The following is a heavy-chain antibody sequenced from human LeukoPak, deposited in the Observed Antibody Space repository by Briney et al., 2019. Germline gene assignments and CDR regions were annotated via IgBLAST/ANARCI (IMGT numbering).Heavy chain of an antibody. CDR3: AKGHTGYDFPHFDY. D-gene: IGHD5-12*01. Sequence: PGGSLSLSCAASGFTFSSYAMSWVRQAPGKGLEWVSFMSGTGGNTYYADPVKGRFTIFRDNSKNTLYLHMNSLRAEDTALYFCAKGHTGYDFPHFDYWGQGTLVTVSS. CDR2: MSGTGGNT. CDR1: GFTFSSYA. V-gene: IGHV3-23*01. J-gene: IGHJ4*02.